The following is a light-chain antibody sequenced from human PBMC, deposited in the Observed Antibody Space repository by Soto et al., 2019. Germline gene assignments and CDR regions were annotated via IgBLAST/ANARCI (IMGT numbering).Light chain of an antibody. CDR3: QQYNSYSRT. CDR2: KAS. J-gene: IGKJ1*01. CDR1: QSISSW. V-gene: IGKV1-5*03. Sequence: DIQMTQSPSTLSASVGDRVTITCRASQSISSWLAWYQQKPGKAPKLLIYKASSLGTGVPSRFSASGSGTDFTLTISSLQPDDFAAYYCQQYNSYSRTFGQGTKVEIK.